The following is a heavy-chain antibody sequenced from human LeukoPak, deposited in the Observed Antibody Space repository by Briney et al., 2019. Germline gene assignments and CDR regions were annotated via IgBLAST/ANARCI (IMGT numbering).Heavy chain of an antibody. CDR3: ARGMVQWIPYYYYYMDV. D-gene: IGHD5-18*01. J-gene: IGHJ6*03. V-gene: IGHV4-34*01. Sequence: ASETLSLTCAVYGGSFSGYYWSWIRQPPGKGLEWIGEINHSGSTNYNPSLKSRVTISVDTSKNQFSLKLSSVTAADTAVYYCARGMVQWIPYYYYYMDVWGKGTTVTVSS. CDR1: GGSFSGYY. CDR2: INHSGST.